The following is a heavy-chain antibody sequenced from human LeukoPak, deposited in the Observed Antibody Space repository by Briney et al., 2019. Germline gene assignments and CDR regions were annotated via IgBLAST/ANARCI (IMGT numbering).Heavy chain of an antibody. D-gene: IGHD6-6*01. CDR3: ARHKSSWYSSSYYYYYMDV. CDR1: GDSINGYY. CDR2: IYSSGST. V-gene: IGHV4-4*07. Sequence: SETLSLTCTVSGDSINGYYWTWIRQPAGKGLEWIGRIYSSGSTNSNPSLKSRVTISVDTSKNQFSLKLSSVTAADTAVYYCARHKSSWYSSSYYYYYMDVWGKGTTVTVSS. J-gene: IGHJ6*03.